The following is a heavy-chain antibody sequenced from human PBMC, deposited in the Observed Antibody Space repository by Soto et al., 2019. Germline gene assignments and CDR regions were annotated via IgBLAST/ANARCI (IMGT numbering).Heavy chain of an antibody. D-gene: IGHD6-13*01. V-gene: IGHV1-69*04. CDR1: GDTFSIYA. CDR2: AIPIFDIT. J-gene: IGHJ4*02. Sequence: ASVKVSCKASGDTFSIYAISWVRHAPGQGLEWMGRAIPIFDITSYTQRFQGRVTITADKSTTTVYMELSSLRSEDTAVYYCARDRDNSNWPNFDFWGQGTLVTVSS. CDR3: ARDRDNSNWPNFDF.